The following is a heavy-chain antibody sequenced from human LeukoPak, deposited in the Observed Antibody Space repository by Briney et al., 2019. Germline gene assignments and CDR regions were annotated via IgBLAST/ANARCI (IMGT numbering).Heavy chain of an antibody. Sequence: GGSLRLSCAASGFTFSSYSMNWVRQAPGKGLEWVSSISSSSSYIYYADSVKGRFTISRDNAKNSLYLQMNSLRAEDTAVYYCAKDPGGADAFDIWGQGTMVTVSS. V-gene: IGHV3-21*01. CDR1: GFTFSSYS. CDR2: ISSSSSYI. J-gene: IGHJ3*02. CDR3: AKDPGGADAFDI. D-gene: IGHD3-16*01.